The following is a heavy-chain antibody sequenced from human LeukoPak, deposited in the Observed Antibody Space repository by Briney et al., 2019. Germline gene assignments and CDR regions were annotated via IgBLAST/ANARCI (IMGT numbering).Heavy chain of an antibody. Sequence: PSETLSLTCTVSGGSISSYYWSWIRQPAGKGLECIGPIYTTGNTNYNPSLKSRVTMSVDTSKNQFSLKLSSVTAADTAVYYCARHRYDYVWGSYRDWGDSLNWFDPWGQGTLVTVSS. CDR1: GGSISSYY. V-gene: IGHV4-4*07. CDR2: IYTTGNT. J-gene: IGHJ5*02. CDR3: ARHRYDYVWGSYRDWGDSLNWFDP. D-gene: IGHD3-16*02.